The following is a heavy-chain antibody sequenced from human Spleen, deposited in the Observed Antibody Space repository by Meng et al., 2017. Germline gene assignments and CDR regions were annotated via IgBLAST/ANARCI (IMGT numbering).Heavy chain of an antibody. CDR3: ARDPGRVYFDY. Sequence: QVQLVQSGAEVKKPGASVKVSCKTSGYSFTTYYIHWVRQAPGQGLEWMGIISPLGGTTSYTQKFQGRVTMTRDMSTSTVYMELSSLRAEDTAVYYCARDPGRVYFDYWGQGTLVTVSS. J-gene: IGHJ4*02. D-gene: IGHD3-10*01. V-gene: IGHV1-46*03. CDR2: ISPLGGTT. CDR1: GYSFTTYY.